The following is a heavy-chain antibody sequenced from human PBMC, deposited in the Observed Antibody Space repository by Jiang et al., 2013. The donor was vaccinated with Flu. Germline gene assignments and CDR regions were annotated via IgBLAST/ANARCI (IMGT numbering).Heavy chain of an antibody. CDR1: GGSFSGYY. D-gene: IGHD3-3*01. CDR2: INHSGST. Sequence: KPSETLSLTCAVYGGSFSGYYWSWIRQPPGKGLEWIGEINHSGSTNYNPSLKSRVTISVDTSKNQFSLKLSSVTAADTAVYYCASQYYDFWSGYPDAFDIWGQGTMVTVSS. V-gene: IGHV4-34*01. CDR3: ASQYYDFWSGYPDAFDI. J-gene: IGHJ3*02.